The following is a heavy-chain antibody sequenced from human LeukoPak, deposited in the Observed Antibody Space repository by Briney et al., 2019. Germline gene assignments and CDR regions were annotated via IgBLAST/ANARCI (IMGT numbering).Heavy chain of an antibody. CDR1: GFTFNTWV. Sequence: GGCLRLSCVGSGFTFNTWVMTWVRQAPGKGLEWVSDISGGGATYYADSVKRQFTVTRDNSKNTLYLQMTSLRAEDTARYHWAGSWDWGQGTLVTVSS. CDR3: AGSWD. D-gene: IGHD6-13*01. J-gene: IGHJ4*02. V-gene: IGHV3-23*01. CDR2: ISGGGAT.